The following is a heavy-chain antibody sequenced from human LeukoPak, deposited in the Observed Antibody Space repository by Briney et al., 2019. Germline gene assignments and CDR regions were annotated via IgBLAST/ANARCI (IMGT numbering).Heavy chain of an antibody. CDR1: GGSISSGSYY. CDR3: TRHSYYYGSGSYVLGAFDI. Sequence: SETLSLTCTVSGGSISSGSYYWSWIRQPAGKGLEWIGRIYTSGSTNYNASLKSRVTISVDTSKNQFSLKLSSVTAADTAVYYCTRHSYYYGSGSYVLGAFDIWGQGTMVTVSS. D-gene: IGHD3-10*01. CDR2: IYTSGST. V-gene: IGHV4-61*02. J-gene: IGHJ3*02.